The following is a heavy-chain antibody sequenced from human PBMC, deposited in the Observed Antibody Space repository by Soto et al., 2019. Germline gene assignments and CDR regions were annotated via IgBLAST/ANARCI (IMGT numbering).Heavy chain of an antibody. D-gene: IGHD1-1*01. V-gene: IGHV1-18*04. J-gene: IGHJ6*02. CDR1: GYAFTTYG. Sequence: ASVKVSCKASGYAFTTYGISWVRQAPGQGLEWMGWISPYNGTTKYAEKFQGEMTMTTDTATSTAYMDLRSLRSDDTAVYYCARDGERDTGLNFYYYLHGMDAWGQGTRVTVSS. CDR2: ISPYNGTT. CDR3: ARDGERDTGLNFYYYLHGMDA.